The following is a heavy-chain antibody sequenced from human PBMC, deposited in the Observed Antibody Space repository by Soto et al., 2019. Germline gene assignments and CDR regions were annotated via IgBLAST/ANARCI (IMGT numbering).Heavy chain of an antibody. J-gene: IGHJ4*02. D-gene: IGHD4-17*01. Sequence: EVQLVESGGGLVKPGGSLRLSCAASGFTFSSYSMNWVRQAPGKGLEWVSSISTTSSFIYSADSVKGRFTISRDNAKNSLYLQMSSLRAEDTAVYYCAREGALYVDSVSNCCDYCGQGTLVTVSS. CDR1: GFTFSSYS. CDR2: ISTTSSFI. V-gene: IGHV3-21*02. CDR3: AREGALYVDSVSNCCDY.